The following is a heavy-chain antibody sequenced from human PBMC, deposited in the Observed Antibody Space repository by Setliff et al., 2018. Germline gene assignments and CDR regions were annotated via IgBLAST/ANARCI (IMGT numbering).Heavy chain of an antibody. CDR3: ARSRTTAVKGGVFAV. CDR2: IYYSGST. D-gene: IGHD1-7*01. J-gene: IGHJ2*01. V-gene: IGHV4-31*03. Sequence: PSETLSLTCSVSGDSIGRGGYYWSWIRQQPGKGLEWIASIYYSGSTYYNPSLQSRLTISLDPSKNQFSLELTSVAAADTAVYYCARSRTTAVKGGVFAVWGRGTLVTVS. CDR1: GDSIGRGGYY.